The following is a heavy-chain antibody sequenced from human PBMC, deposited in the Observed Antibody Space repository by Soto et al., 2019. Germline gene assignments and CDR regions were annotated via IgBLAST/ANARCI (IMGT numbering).Heavy chain of an antibody. CDR2: IYYSGST. D-gene: IGHD2-2*02. CDR3: ARAQEYCSSTSCYTDWFDP. J-gene: IGHJ5*02. CDR1: GGSISSYY. Sequence: QVQLQESGPGLVKPSETLSLTCTVSGGSISSYYWSWIRQPPGKGLEGIGYIYYSGSTNYNPSLKCRVTISGDTSKNQYSLKMSSVTAADTAVDYCARAQEYCSSTSCYTDWFDPWGQGTLVTVSS. V-gene: IGHV4-59*01.